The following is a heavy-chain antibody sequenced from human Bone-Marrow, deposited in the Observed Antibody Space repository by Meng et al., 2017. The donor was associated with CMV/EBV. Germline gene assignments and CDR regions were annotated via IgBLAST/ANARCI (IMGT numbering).Heavy chain of an antibody. V-gene: IGHV4-59*01. Sequence: SETLSLTCTVSGGSISNYYWSWIPQPPRKRLEWIGSIYYSGGTNYNPSLKSRVTISVDTSKNQFSLKLTSVTAADTAVYYCVRVYDSNIYSPYDYWGQGTLVTVSS. D-gene: IGHD3-22*01. J-gene: IGHJ4*02. CDR3: VRVYDSNIYSPYDY. CDR2: IYYSGGT. CDR1: GGSISNYY.